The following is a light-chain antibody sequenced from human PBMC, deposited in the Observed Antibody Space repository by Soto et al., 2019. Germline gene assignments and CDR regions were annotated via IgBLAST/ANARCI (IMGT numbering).Light chain of an antibody. V-gene: IGLV1-47*02. Sequence: QSVLTQPPSASGTPGQRVTISCSGSRPSIGSKHVYWYQQLPGMAPKLLIYTNNQRPSGVPDRFSASKSGTSASLAISGLRSEDEADYYCAAWHYSLSGVIFGGGTKLTVL. CDR3: AAWHYSLSGVI. CDR2: TNN. CDR1: RPSIGSKH. J-gene: IGLJ2*01.